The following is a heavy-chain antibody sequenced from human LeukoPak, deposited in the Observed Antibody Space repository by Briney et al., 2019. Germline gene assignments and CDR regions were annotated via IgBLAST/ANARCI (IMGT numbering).Heavy chain of an antibody. V-gene: IGHV3-7*01. CDR3: ARAQWTAFDYYYYMDV. Sequence: PGGSLRLSCAASGFTFSSYWMHWVRQAPGKGLEWVANIKVDGSEKYYVDAVKGRFTISRDNAKDSLYLQMNGLRAEDTAIYYCARAQWTAFDYYYYMDVWGKRTTVTVSS. CDR2: IKVDGSEK. D-gene: IGHD3/OR15-3a*01. J-gene: IGHJ6*03. CDR1: GFTFSSYW.